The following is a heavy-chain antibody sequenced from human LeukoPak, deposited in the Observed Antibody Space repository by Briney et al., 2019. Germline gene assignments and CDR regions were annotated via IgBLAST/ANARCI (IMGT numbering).Heavy chain of an antibody. CDR1: GFTFSGYS. CDR2: ISDSGGRT. Sequence: PGGSLRLSCAASGFTFSGYSMNWVRQAPGKGLEWVSVISDSGGRTYYADSVKGRFSISRDNSKNTLYLQMNSLRAEDTAVYYCARRYCSGGSCYSGLNPWGQGTLVTV. CDR3: ARRYCSGGSCYSGLNP. J-gene: IGHJ5*02. D-gene: IGHD2-15*01. V-gene: IGHV3-23*01.